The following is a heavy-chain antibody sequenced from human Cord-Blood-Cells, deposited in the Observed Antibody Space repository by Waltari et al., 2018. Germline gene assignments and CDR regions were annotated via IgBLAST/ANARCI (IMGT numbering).Heavy chain of an antibody. V-gene: IGHV1-24*01. D-gene: IGHD4-17*01. CDR3: ATRPYDGDYKGGDY. CDR2: FDREDGET. CDR1: GYTLTELS. Sequence: QVQLVQSGAEVKKPGASVKVSCKVSGYTLTELSMHWVRQAPGKGLEWMGGFDREDGETIYAKKFQGRATITEETSTDTAYRELSSLRSEDTAVYYCATRPYDGDYKGGDYWGQGTLGTVSS. J-gene: IGHJ4*02.